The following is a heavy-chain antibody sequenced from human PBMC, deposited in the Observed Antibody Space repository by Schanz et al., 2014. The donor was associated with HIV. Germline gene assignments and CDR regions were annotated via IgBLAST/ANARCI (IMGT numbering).Heavy chain of an antibody. CDR1: GFAFSNYA. CDR2: IYSAGTT. V-gene: IGHV3-66*01. CDR3: AKVAIHSSGWLPFDY. Sequence: EVQLVESGGGLVQPGGSLRLSCAASGFAFSNYAMSWVRQAPGKGLEWVSIIYSAGTTYYTDSVKGRFTISRDNSKNTLYLQMNSLGAEDTAVYYCAKVAIHSSGWLPFDYWGQGTLVTVSS. D-gene: IGHD6-19*01. J-gene: IGHJ4*02.